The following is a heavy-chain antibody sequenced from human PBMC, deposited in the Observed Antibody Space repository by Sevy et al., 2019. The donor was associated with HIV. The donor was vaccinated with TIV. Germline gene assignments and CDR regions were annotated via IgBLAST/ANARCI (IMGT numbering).Heavy chain of an antibody. V-gene: IGHV3-23*01. CDR2: SSGGAGST. D-gene: IGHD3-3*01. CDR1: GFTFSTYA. CDR3: AKGALGNSGGLEDQ. Sequence: GGSLRLSCAASGFTFSTYAMSWVRQAPGKGLEWISSSSGGAGSTYYADSVKGRFTNSRDNSRNTLYVQMNSLGVEDTAVYYCAKGALGNSGGLEDQWGQGTLVTVSS. J-gene: IGHJ4*02.